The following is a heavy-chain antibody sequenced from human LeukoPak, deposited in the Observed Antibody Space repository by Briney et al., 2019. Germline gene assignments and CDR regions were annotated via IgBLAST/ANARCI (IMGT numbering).Heavy chain of an antibody. CDR1: GVSFSGYY. D-gene: IGHD5-24*01. V-gene: IGHV4-34*01. J-gene: IGHJ6*02. CDR3: ARGLGVATSYYYYGMDV. CDR2: INHSGST. Sequence: SETLSLTCAVYGVSFSGYYWSWIRQPPGKGLEWIGEINHSGSTNYNPSLKSRVTISVDTSKNQFSLKLSSVTAADTAVYYCARGLGVATSYYYYGMDVWGQGTTVTVSS.